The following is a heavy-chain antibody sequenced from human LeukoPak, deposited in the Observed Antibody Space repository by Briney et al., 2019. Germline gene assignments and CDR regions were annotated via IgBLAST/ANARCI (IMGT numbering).Heavy chain of an antibody. Sequence: ASVKVSCKASGYTFTTYTITWVRQAPGQGLEWLGWTSPHNGETTYSQNLQGRVSMTADTSTDTAYMELRSLRFDDTAVYYCAREGENDFWGGTRYHLDSWGQGTLVTVSS. CDR1: GYTFTTYT. CDR3: AREGENDFWGGTRYHLDS. CDR2: TSPHNGET. J-gene: IGHJ4*02. D-gene: IGHD3-3*01. V-gene: IGHV1-18*01.